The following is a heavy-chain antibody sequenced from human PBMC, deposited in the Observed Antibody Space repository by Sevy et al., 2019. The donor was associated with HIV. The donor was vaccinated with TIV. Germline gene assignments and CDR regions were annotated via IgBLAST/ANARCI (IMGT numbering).Heavy chain of an antibody. CDR3: AKGANSSSWSLEYFEH. D-gene: IGHD6-13*01. CDR1: GFTFSSYG. V-gene: IGHV3-30*18. J-gene: IGHJ1*01. Sequence: GGSLRLSCAASGFTFSSYGMHWVRQAPGKGLEWVAVISYDGSNKYYADSVKGRVTISTANSKNTLYLQMNSLRAEVPAVYDCAKGANSSSWSLEYFEHWGQGTLVTVSS. CDR2: ISYDGSNK.